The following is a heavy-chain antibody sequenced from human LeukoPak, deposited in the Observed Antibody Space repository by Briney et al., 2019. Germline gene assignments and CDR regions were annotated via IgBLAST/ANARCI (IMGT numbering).Heavy chain of an antibody. CDR2: ISYDGSNE. Sequence: PGRSLTLSCAASGLTFSIYGMHWVRQAPGKGLEWVAVISYDGSNEYYADSVKGRFTISRDNAKNTVYLQMNSLRAEDTAVYYCANGALRLYYIDVWGKGTTVTVSS. V-gene: IGHV3-30*18. CDR1: GLTFSIYG. CDR3: ANGALRLYYIDV. J-gene: IGHJ6*03. D-gene: IGHD3-16*01.